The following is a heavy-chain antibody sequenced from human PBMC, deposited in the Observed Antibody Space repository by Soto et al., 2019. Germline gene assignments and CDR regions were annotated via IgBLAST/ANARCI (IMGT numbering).Heavy chain of an antibody. Sequence: PGGSLRLSCEASGFIFSDFGMHWVRQAPGKGLEWVSSISSTTNYIYYGDSMKGRFTISRDDAKNSLYLEMNSLRAEDTAVYYCARESEDLTSNFDYWGQGTLVTVSS. V-gene: IGHV3-21*06. CDR3: ARESEDLTSNFDY. CDR1: GFIFSDFG. CDR2: ISSTTNYI. J-gene: IGHJ4*02.